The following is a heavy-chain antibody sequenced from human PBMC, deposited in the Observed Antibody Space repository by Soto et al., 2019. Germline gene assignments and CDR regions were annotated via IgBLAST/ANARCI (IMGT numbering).Heavy chain of an antibody. D-gene: IGHD5-12*01. J-gene: IGHJ4*02. CDR1: GYSISSGYY. Sequence: PSETLSLTCAVSGYSISSGYYCGWIRQPPGKGLEWIGSIYHSGSTYYNPSLKSRVTISVDTSKNQFSLKLSSVTAADTAVYYCARVGMVATALARGVDYWGQGTLVTVSS. V-gene: IGHV4-38-2*01. CDR2: IYHSGST. CDR3: ARVGMVATALARGVDY.